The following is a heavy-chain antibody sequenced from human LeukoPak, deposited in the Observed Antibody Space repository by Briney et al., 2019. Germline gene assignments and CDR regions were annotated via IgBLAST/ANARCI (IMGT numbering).Heavy chain of an antibody. D-gene: IGHD6-13*01. J-gene: IGHJ4*02. CDR2: ISGSANT. Sequence: GGSLRLSCAASGFTFSSYAMSWVRQAPGKGLEWVSAISGSANTYYADSVKGRFTISRDNSKNTLYLQMNSLRAEDTAIYYCARFGSNWYEDYWGQGTLVTVSS. CDR1: GFTFSSYA. V-gene: IGHV3-23*01. CDR3: ARFGSNWYEDY.